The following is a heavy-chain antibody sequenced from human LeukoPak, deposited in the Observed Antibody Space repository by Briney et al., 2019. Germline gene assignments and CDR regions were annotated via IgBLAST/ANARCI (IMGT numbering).Heavy chain of an antibody. CDR1: GFTFSDYY. CDR2: ISSSSDYT. CDR3: ARMDRTIIAAVHFDS. Sequence: GGSLRHSCAASGFTFSDYYMSWIRPAPGKGLEWVSYISSSSDYTNYGDSVRGRITISRDNAKNSLYPQMNSLRADDTAVYYCARMDRTIIAAVHFDSWGQGTLVTVSP. D-gene: IGHD3-22*01. J-gene: IGHJ4*02. V-gene: IGHV3-11*03.